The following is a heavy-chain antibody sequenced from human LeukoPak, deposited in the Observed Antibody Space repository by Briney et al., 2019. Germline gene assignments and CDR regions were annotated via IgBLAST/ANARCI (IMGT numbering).Heavy chain of an antibody. V-gene: IGHV4-4*07. CDR3: ARDLRPWGPLITGTTEWFDP. J-gene: IGHJ5*02. D-gene: IGHD1-20*01. Sequence: PSETLSLTCTVSGGSISSYYWSWIRQPAGKGLEWIGRIYTSGSTNYNPSLKSRVTMSVETSKNQFSLKLSSVTAADTAVYYCARDLRPWGPLITGTTEWFDPWGQGTLVTVSS. CDR1: GGSISSYY. CDR2: IYTSGST.